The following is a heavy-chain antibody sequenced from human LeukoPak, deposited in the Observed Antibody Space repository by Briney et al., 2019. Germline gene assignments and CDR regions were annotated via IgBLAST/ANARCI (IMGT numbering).Heavy chain of an antibody. J-gene: IGHJ4*02. V-gene: IGHV4-4*07. CDR3: ARETYCGGDCYWIDY. CDR2: IYASGST. D-gene: IGHD2-21*02. CDR1: GGSISSYY. Sequence: SETLSLTCTVSGGSISSYYWSWIRQPAGKGLEWIGRIYASGSTNYNPSLKSRVTISVDTSKNQFSLKLSSVTAADTAVYYCARETYCGGDCYWIDYWGQGTLVTVSS.